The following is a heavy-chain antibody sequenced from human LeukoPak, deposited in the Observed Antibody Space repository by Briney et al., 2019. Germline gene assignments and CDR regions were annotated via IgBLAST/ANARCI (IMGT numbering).Heavy chain of an antibody. CDR3: ARERIAVAMDV. Sequence: GGSLRLSCAASGFIFSSYWMHWVRHAPGKGLVWVPRINTDGSSTSYADSVKGRFTISRGNAKNTLYLQMNSLRAEDTAVYYCARERIAVAMDVWGKGTTVTISS. D-gene: IGHD6-19*01. J-gene: IGHJ6*04. V-gene: IGHV3-74*01. CDR1: GFIFSSYW. CDR2: INTDGSST.